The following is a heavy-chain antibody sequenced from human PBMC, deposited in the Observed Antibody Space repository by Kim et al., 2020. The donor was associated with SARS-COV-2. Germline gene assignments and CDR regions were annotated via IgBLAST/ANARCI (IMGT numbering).Heavy chain of an antibody. J-gene: IGHJ3*02. CDR2: IYSGGANT. CDR1: GFTFSSYS. Sequence: GGSLRLSCVASGFTFSSYSMSWVRQAPGKGLEWVSLIYSGGANTYYADSVKGRFTISRDNSKNTLFLQVDSLRADDTAIYYCAKAQLERWWAAAFDMWGQGTMVTVSS. CDR3: AKAQLERWWAAAFDM. V-gene: IGHV3-23*03. D-gene: IGHD1-1*01.